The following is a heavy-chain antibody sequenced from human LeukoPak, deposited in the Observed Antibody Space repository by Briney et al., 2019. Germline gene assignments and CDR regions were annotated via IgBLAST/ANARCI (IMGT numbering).Heavy chain of an antibody. CDR2: ISGSGGST. D-gene: IGHD3-10*01. J-gene: IGHJ6*03. CDR1: GFTFSSYA. V-gene: IGHV3-23*01. Sequence: GGSLRLSCAASGFTFSSYAMHWVRQAPGKGLEWVSAISGSGGSTYYADSVKGRFTISRDNSKNTLYLQMNSLRAEDTAVYYCAKGDFYGSGRSYYYYMDVWGKGTTVTISS. CDR3: AKGDFYGSGRSYYYYMDV.